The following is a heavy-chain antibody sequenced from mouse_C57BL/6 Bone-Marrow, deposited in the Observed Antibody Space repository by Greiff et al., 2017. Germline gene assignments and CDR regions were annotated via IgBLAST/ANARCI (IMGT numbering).Heavy chain of an antibody. CDR2: INPNNGGT. CDR1: GYTFTDYY. J-gene: IGHJ3*01. Sequence: EVKVVESGPELVKPGASVKISCKASGYTFTDYYMNWVKQSHGKSLEWIGDINPNNGGTSYNQKFKGKATLTVDKSSSTAYMELRSLTSEDSAVYYCARTQFAYWGQGTLVTVSA. V-gene: IGHV1-26*01. CDR3: ARTQFAY.